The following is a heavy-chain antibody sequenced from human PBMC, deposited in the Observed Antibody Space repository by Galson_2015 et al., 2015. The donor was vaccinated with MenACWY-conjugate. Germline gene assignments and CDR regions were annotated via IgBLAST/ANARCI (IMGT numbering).Heavy chain of an antibody. CDR2: IQSKNYGANT. CDR1: GFAFGDYL. D-gene: IGHD2-2*01. V-gene: IGHV3-49*03. Sequence: SLRLSCATSGFAFGDYLMGRFRQAPGKGLEWVGYIQSKNYGANTQYGASAKDRFTISRDDSRSIAYLQMNSLKTEDTALYYCTRADHRYCSRTNCPFDHWGQGTLVTVSS. CDR3: TRADHRYCSRTNCPFDH. J-gene: IGHJ4*02.